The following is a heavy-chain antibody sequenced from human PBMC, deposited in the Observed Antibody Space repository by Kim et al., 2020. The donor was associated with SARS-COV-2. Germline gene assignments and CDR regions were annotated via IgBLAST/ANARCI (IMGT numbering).Heavy chain of an antibody. CDR1: GGSISSSSYY. Sequence: SETLSLTCTVSGGSISSSSYYWGWIRQPPGKGLEWIGSIYYSGSTYYNPSLKSRVTISVDTSKNQFSLKLSSVTAADTAVYYCASTTYYDFWGGHRYYFDYWGQGTLVTVSS. CDR2: IYYSGST. V-gene: IGHV4-39*01. D-gene: IGHD3-3*01. J-gene: IGHJ4*02. CDR3: ASTTYYDFWGGHRYYFDY.